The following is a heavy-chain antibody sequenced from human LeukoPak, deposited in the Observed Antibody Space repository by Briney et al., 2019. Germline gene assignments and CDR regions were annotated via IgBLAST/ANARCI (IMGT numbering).Heavy chain of an antibody. CDR3: ARVRGDARSYYYMDV. J-gene: IGHJ6*03. CDR1: GYTFTSYY. Sequence: ASVKVSCKASGYTFTSYYMHWVRQAPGQGLEWMGIINPSGGSTSYAQKFQGRVTMTRDMSTSTVYMELSSLRSGDTAVYYCARVRGDARSYYYMDVWGKGTTVTVSS. CDR2: INPSGGST. V-gene: IGHV1-46*01. D-gene: IGHD3-10*01.